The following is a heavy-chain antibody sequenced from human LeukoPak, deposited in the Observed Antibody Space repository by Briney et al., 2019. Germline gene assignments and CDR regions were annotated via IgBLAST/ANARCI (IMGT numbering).Heavy chain of an antibody. V-gene: IGHV4-59*01. Sequence: GSLRLSCAASGFTFSTYAMSWIRQPPGKGLEWIGYIYYSGSTNYNPSLKSRVTISVDTSKKQFSLKLSSVTAADTAVYYCARYYYDSSGYYSFDYWGQGTLVTVSS. D-gene: IGHD3-22*01. J-gene: IGHJ4*02. CDR2: IYYSGST. CDR1: GFTFSTYA. CDR3: ARYYYDSSGYYSFDY.